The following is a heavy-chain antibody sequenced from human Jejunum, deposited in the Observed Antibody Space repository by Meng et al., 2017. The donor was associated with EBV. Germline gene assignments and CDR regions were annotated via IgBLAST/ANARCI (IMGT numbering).Heavy chain of an antibody. J-gene: IGHJ4*02. V-gene: IGHV4-61*01. D-gene: IGHD5-12*01. CDR1: CCSDNIVNVS. CDR3: AGLRYSGYDRAFDY. Sequence: QLELPDPCPGPVKPSETLSLPCTFSCCSDNIVNVSWSWIRQPPGKGLEWIGYIYYSGSTNYIPSLKSRVTISLDTSKNQFSLKLSSVTAADTAVYYCAGLRYSGYDRAFDYWGQGALVTVSS. CDR2: IYYSGST.